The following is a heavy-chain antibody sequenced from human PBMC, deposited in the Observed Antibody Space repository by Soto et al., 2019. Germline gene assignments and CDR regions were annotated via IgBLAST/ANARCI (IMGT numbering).Heavy chain of an antibody. CDR1: GYTFTGYY. Sequence: ASVKVSCKASGYTFTGYYMHWVRQAPGQGLEWMGWINPNSGGTNYAQKFQGWVTMTRDTSISTAYMELGRLGSDDTAVYYCARDREPLYSNYDSPPRRDYYYYMDVWGKGTTVTVSS. CDR3: ARDREPLYSNYDSPPRRDYYYYMDV. CDR2: INPNSGGT. J-gene: IGHJ6*03. V-gene: IGHV1-2*04. D-gene: IGHD4-4*01.